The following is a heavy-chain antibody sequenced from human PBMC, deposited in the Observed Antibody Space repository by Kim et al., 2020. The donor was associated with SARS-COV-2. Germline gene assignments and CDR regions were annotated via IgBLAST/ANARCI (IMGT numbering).Heavy chain of an antibody. J-gene: IGHJ5*02. CDR1: GYTFTSYY. V-gene: IGHV1-46*01. CDR2: INPSGGST. D-gene: IGHD3-16*01. Sequence: ASVKVSCKASGYTFTSYYMHWVRQAPGQGLEWMGIINPSGGSTSYAQKFQGRVTMTRDTSTSTVYMELSSLRSEDTAVYYCARAPPLGGLDNWFDPWGQGTLVTVSS. CDR3: ARAPPLGGLDNWFDP.